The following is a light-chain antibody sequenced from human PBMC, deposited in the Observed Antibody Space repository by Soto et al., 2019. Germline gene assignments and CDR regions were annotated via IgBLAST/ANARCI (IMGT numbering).Light chain of an antibody. Sequence: EIVLTQSPGTLSSSPGERATLSCRASQSVSSSYLAWYQQKPGQAPRLLIYGASGRATGIPDRFSGSGSGTDFTLTISRLEPEDFAVYYCQQYGSSSLTFGGGTKVEIK. CDR1: QSVSSSY. CDR2: GAS. CDR3: QQYGSSSLT. J-gene: IGKJ4*01. V-gene: IGKV3-20*01.